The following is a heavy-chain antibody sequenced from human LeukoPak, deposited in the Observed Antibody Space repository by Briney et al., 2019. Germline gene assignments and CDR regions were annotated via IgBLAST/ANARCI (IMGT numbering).Heavy chain of an antibody. V-gene: IGHV1-18*01. D-gene: IGHD1-26*01. CDR2: ISAYNGNT. Sequence: GASVKVSCKASGYTFTSYGISWVRPAPGQGLAWMGWISAYNGNTNYAQKLQGRVTMTTDTSTSTAYMELRSLRAHDTAVYYCARDLLVGAPYYRGQGTLVSVSS. J-gene: IGHJ4*02. CDR3: ARDLLVGAPYY. CDR1: GYTFTSYG.